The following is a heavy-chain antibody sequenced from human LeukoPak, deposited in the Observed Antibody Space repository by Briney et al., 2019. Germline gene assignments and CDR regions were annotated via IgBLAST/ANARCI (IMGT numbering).Heavy chain of an antibody. D-gene: IGHD6-19*01. J-gene: IGHJ1*01. V-gene: IGHV1-2*02. Sequence: ASVKLRCSASGHTFSCYYMQWERQAPGQGLEWMGWINPNSGGTSYAQKFQGRVTMTRDTSIFTAYMKLSRLRSDDTAVYFCANGDGSGWEYFEHWGQGALVTVSS. CDR3: ANGDGSGWEYFEH. CDR1: GHTFSCYY. CDR2: INPNSGGT.